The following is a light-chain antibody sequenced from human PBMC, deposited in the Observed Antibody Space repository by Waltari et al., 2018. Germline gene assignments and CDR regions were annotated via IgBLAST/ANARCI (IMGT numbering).Light chain of an antibody. J-gene: IGLJ2*01. CDR3: ATWDDSLNGL. V-gene: IGLV1-44*01. CDR2: SNN. Sequence: QSVLTQPPSVSGTPGQRVSISCSGSSSNIGSKSVNWYQQVPGTAPKLLIYSNNQGPSGVPGRFSGSKSGTSASLAISGLQSEDEADYYCATWDDSLNGLFGGGTKLTVL. CDR1: SSNIGSKS.